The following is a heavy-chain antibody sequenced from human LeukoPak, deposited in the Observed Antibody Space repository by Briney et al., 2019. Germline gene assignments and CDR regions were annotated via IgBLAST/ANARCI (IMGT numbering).Heavy chain of an antibody. CDR3: ARGTSARKSRYFDWLLSYYFDY. V-gene: IGHV1-8*02. Sequence: GASVKVSCKASGYTFTGYYMHWVRQAPGQGLEWMGWMNPNSGNTGYAQKFQGGVTMTRNTSISTAYMELSSLRSEDTAVYYCARGTSARKSRYFDWLLSYYFDYWGQGTLVTVSS. D-gene: IGHD3-9*01. CDR2: MNPNSGNT. CDR1: GYTFTGYY. J-gene: IGHJ4*02.